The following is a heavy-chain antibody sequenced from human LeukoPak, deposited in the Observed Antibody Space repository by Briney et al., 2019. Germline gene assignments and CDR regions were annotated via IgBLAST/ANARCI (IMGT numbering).Heavy chain of an antibody. CDR1: GGSISSYY. V-gene: IGHV4-59*01. J-gene: IGHJ4*02. CDR2: IYYSGST. D-gene: IGHD3-22*01. CDR3: ARVGGSHYYDSSGLDY. Sequence: PSETLSLTGTVSGGSISSYYWSWIRQPPGKGLEWIGYIYYSGSTNYNPSLKSRVTISVDTSKNQFSLKLSSVTAADTAVYYCARVGGSHYYDSSGLDYWGQGTLVTVSS.